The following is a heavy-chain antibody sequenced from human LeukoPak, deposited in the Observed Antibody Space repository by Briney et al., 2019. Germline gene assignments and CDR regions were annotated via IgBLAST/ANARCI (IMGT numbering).Heavy chain of an antibody. Sequence: GGSLRLSCAASGPTISTYWMSWVRQAPGKGLEWVANIKQDGSDKYYVDSVKGRFTISRDNAKNSLSLQMNGLRAEDTAVYYCATVRSGYVFDYWGQGTLVTVSS. CDR1: GPTISTYW. V-gene: IGHV3-7*01. D-gene: IGHD3-3*01. CDR2: IKQDGSDK. CDR3: ATVRSGYVFDY. J-gene: IGHJ4*02.